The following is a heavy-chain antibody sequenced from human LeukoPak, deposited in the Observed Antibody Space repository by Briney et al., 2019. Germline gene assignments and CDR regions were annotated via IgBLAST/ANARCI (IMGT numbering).Heavy chain of an antibody. CDR3: ARGGLPGGFDY. V-gene: IGHV3-74*01. J-gene: IGHJ4*02. Sequence: PGGSLRLSCAASGFTLSNSWMFWVRQGPGKGLVWVSDINNDGSRISYADSVKGRFTISRDGAKNTLFLQMNSLRAEDPAVYYCARGGLPGGFDYWGQGTLVPVSS. CDR2: INNDGSRI. CDR1: GFTLSNSW. D-gene: IGHD7-27*01.